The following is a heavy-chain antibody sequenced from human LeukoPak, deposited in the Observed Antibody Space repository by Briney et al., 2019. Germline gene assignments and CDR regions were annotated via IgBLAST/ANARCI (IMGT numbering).Heavy chain of an antibody. J-gene: IGHJ4*02. Sequence: SETLSLTCAVYGGSSSGYYWSWIRQPPGEGLEWIGEINHSGSTNYNPSLKSRVTISVDTSKNQFSLKLSSVTAADTAVYYCTRAPYCSSTSCYEGGAYWGQGTLVTVSS. D-gene: IGHD2-2*01. CDR2: INHSGST. CDR1: GGSSSGYY. V-gene: IGHV4-34*01. CDR3: TRAPYCSSTSCYEGGAY.